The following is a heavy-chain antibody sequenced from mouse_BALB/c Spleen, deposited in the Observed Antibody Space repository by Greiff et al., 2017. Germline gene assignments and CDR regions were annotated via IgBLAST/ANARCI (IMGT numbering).Heavy chain of an antibody. CDR1: GFNIKDTY. Sequence: VQLQQSGAELVKPGASVKLSCTASGFNIKDTYMHWVKQRPEQGLEWIGRIDPANGNTKYDPKFQGKATITADTSSNTAYLQLSSLTSEGTAVYYWARGYSAWFAYWGQGTLVTVSA. V-gene: IGHV14-3*02. D-gene: IGHD2-3*01. CDR2: IDPANGNT. J-gene: IGHJ3*01. CDR3: ARGYSAWFAY.